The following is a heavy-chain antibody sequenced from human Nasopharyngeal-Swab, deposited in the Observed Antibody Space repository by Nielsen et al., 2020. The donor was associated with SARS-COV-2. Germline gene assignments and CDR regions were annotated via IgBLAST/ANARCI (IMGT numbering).Heavy chain of an antibody. CDR3: ARDAPAHYGAFY. CDR1: GFSFSTHA. V-gene: IGHV3-23*01. J-gene: IGHJ4*02. Sequence: GESLKISCAASGFSFSTHAMTWIRQAPGKGLEWVSSLGVGGGPTYYADSAKGRFTISSDNSKNTLYLQMDSLRGEDTAVYYCARDAPAHYGAFYWGRGTLVTVSS. D-gene: IGHD4-17*01. CDR2: LGVGGGPT.